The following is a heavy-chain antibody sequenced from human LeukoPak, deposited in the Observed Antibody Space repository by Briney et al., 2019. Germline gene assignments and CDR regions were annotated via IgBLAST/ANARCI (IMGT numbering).Heavy chain of an antibody. D-gene: IGHD3-9*01. CDR3: ARDGRYFDWLFPFDY. V-gene: IGHV1-46*01. J-gene: IGHJ4*02. CDR1: GYTFTSYY. Sequence: ASVKVSCKASGYTFTSYYMHWVRQAPGQGLEWMGIINPSGGSTSYAQKFQGRVTMTRDTSTSTVYMELSSLRSEDTAVYYCARDGRYFDWLFPFDYWGQGTLVTVSS. CDR2: INPSGGST.